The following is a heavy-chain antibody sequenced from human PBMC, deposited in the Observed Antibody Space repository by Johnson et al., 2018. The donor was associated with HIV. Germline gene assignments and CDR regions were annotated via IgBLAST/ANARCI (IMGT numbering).Heavy chain of an antibody. J-gene: IGHJ3*02. Sequence: QVQLVESGGGVVQPGRSLRLSCAASGFTFSSYAMHWVRQAPGKGLEWVAVISYDGSNKYYADSVKGRFSISRDNAKNSLYLQMNSLRAEDTALYYCGRGYSSGWSDGFDIWGQGTMVTVSS. CDR3: GRGYSSGWSDGFDI. D-gene: IGHD6-19*01. CDR2: ISYDGSNK. CDR1: GFTFSSYA. V-gene: IGHV3-30-3*01.